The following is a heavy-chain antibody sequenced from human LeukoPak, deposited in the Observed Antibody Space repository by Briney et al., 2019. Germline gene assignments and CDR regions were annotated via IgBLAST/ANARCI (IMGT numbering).Heavy chain of an antibody. CDR2: IYYSGST. CDR3: AREDGSGSFFY. J-gene: IGHJ4*02. Sequence: PSETLSLTCTVSGGSISSYYRSWIRQPPGKELEWIGYIYYSGSTNYNPSLKSRVTISVDTSRNQFSLKLSSVTAADTAVYYCAREDGSGSFFYWGQGTLVTVSS. V-gene: IGHV4-59*01. CDR1: GGSISSYY. D-gene: IGHD3-10*01.